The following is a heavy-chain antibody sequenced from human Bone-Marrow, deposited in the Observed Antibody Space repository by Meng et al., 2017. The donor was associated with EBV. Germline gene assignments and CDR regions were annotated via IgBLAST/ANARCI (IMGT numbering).Heavy chain of an antibody. CDR2: ISGSGGST. CDR1: GFTFSSYA. CDR3: AKDYDGYYGSGSYYY. J-gene: IGHJ4*02. D-gene: IGHD3-10*01. Sequence: EVQLLESGGGLVQPGGSLRLSGAASGFTFSSYAMSWVRQAPGKGLEWVSAISGSGGSTYYADSVKGRFTISRDNSKNTLYLQMNSLRAEDTAVYYCAKDYDGYYGSGSYYYWGQGTLVTVSS. V-gene: IGHV3-23*01.